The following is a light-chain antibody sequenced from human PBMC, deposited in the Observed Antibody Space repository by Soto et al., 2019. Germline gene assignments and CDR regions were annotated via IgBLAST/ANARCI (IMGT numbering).Light chain of an antibody. CDR3: HTWGPGIVV. CDR2: LNSDGSH. J-gene: IGLJ2*01. V-gene: IGLV4-69*01. CDR1: SGHSSYA. Sequence: QPVLTQSPSASASLGASVKLTCTLSSGHSSYAIAWHQQQPEKGPRYLMKLNSDGSHSKGDGIPDRFSGSSSGAERYLTISSLQSEEEADYYCHTWGPGIVVFGGGTKLTVL.